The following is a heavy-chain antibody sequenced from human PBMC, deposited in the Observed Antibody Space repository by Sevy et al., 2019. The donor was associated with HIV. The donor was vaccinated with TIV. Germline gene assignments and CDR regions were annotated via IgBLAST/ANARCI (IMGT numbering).Heavy chain of an antibody. D-gene: IGHD3-10*01. CDR1: GFTFSSYE. CDR2: ISSSGSTI. V-gene: IGHV3-48*03. J-gene: IGHJ6*02. CDR3: ARVRNGSGSSPYYYYYGMDV. Sequence: GGSLRLSCAASGFTFSSYEMNWVRQAPGKGLEWVSYISSSGSTIYYADSVKGRFTISRDNAKNSLYLQMNSLRAEDTAVYYCARVRNGSGSSPYYYYYGMDVWGQGTTVTVSS.